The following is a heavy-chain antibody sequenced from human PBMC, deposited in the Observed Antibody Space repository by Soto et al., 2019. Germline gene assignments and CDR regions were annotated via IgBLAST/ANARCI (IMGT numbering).Heavy chain of an antibody. Sequence: XGSLRLSRTASGFTFGEYTMSWVRQVPGKGLDWVSVLHGSGSTSYADSVKGRFTISRDNARNTFYLQMNSLRVEDTAVYYCARKPTADIQGWAYGMDVWAQGTTVTVSS. J-gene: IGHJ6*02. CDR3: ARKPTADIQGWAYGMDV. D-gene: IGHD2-2*02. CDR2: LHGSGST. V-gene: IGHV3-53*01. CDR1: GFTFGEYT.